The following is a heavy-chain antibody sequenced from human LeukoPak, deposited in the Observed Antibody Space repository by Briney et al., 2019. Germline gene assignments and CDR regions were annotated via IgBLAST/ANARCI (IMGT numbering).Heavy chain of an antibody. CDR1: GFTFSSYS. Sequence: PGGSLRLSCAASGFTFSSYSMNWVRQAPGKGLEWVSSISSSSSYIYYADSVKGRFTISIANAKNSLYLQMNSLRAEDTAVYYCARGGYDFFGQDFDYWGQGTLVTVSS. CDR3: ARGGYDFFGQDFDY. V-gene: IGHV3-21*01. J-gene: IGHJ4*02. CDR2: ISSSSSYI. D-gene: IGHD3-3*01.